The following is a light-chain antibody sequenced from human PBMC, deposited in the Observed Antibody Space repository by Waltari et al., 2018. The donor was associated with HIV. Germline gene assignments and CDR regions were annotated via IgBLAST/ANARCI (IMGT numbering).Light chain of an antibody. CDR1: SSDIGDYNY. Sequence: QSALTQPRSVSGSPGQSATISCTGTSSDIGDYNYVSWYQQHPGKAPKLMIYDVTKRPSGVPDRFSGSKSGNTASLTISGLQAEDEAAYYCCSFAGSYTLVFGGGTKLTVL. CDR3: CSFAGSYTLV. J-gene: IGLJ3*02. V-gene: IGLV2-11*01. CDR2: DVT.